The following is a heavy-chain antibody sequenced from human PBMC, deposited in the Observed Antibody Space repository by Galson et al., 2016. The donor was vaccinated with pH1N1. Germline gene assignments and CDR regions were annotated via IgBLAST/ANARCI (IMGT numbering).Heavy chain of an antibody. V-gene: IGHV1-69*04. Sequence: SVKVSCKASGGTFTLYGITWVRQAPGQGLEWMGRIIPIVGLTKYAEKFQGRVTITADVSTSTAYMELSSLRSEDTAVYYCAGDTSTALYNHYYMDVWGKGTTVTVSS. CDR2: IIPIVGLT. CDR3: AGDTSTALYNHYYMDV. D-gene: IGHD1-1*01. CDR1: GGTFTLYG. J-gene: IGHJ6*03.